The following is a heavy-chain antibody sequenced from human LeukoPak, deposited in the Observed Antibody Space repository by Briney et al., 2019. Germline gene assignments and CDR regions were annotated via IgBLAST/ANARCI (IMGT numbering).Heavy chain of an antibody. Sequence: GGSLRLSCAASGFTVSSNYMSWVRQAPGKGLEWVSVIYSGGSTYYADSVKGRFTISRDNSKNTLYLQMNSLRAEDTAIYYCVSAVRGSPIDYWGQGTLVSVPP. J-gene: IGHJ4*02. CDR2: IYSGGST. CDR1: GFTVSSNY. D-gene: IGHD3-10*01. CDR3: VSAVRGSPIDY. V-gene: IGHV3-53*01.